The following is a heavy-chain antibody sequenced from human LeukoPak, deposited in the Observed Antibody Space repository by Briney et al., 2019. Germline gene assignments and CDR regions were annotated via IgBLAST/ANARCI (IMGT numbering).Heavy chain of an antibody. J-gene: IGHJ4*02. CDR1: GFTFSSYS. D-gene: IGHD4-17*01. V-gene: IGHV3-21*04. CDR3: AKHYGDQGYFDY. CDR2: ISSSSSYI. Sequence: GGSLRPSCAASGFTFSSYSMNWVRQAPGKGLEWVSSISSSSSYIYYADSVKGRFTISRDNAKNSLYLQMNSLRAEDTAVYYCAKHYGDQGYFDYWGQGTLVTVSS.